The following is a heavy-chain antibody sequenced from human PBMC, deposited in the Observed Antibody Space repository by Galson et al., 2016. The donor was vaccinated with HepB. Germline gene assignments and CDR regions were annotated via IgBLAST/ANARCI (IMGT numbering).Heavy chain of an antibody. CDR2: ISSSSNII. CDR3: ARDSGSYYNVCVEGFDP. CDR1: GFTFSSYS. D-gene: IGHD3-10*01. Sequence: SLRLSCAASGFTFSSYSMNWVRQAPGKGLEWVSYISSSSNIIYYADSVKGRFTIAKDNAKNSLYLQMTNLRDEDTALYYCARDSGSYYNVCVEGFDPWGQGTLVTVSS. V-gene: IGHV3-48*02. J-gene: IGHJ5*02.